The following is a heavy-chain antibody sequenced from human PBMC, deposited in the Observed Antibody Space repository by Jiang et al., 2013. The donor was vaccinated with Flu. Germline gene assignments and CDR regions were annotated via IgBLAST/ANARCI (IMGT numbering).Heavy chain of an antibody. V-gene: IGHV6-1*01. CDR1: GDSVSSNSAA. CDR2: TYYRSNWYN. Sequence: ISGDSVSSNSAAWNWIRQSPSRGLEWLGRTYYRSNWYNDYAVSVKSRITINPDTSKNQFSLQLNSVTPEDTAVYFCARFSGTYYTPDYWGQGTLVTVSS. J-gene: IGHJ4*02. D-gene: IGHD1-26*01. CDR3: ARFSGTYYTPDY.